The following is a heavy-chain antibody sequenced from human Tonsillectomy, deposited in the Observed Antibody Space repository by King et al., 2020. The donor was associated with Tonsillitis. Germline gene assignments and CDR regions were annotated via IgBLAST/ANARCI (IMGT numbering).Heavy chain of an antibody. D-gene: IGHD4-17*01. J-gene: IGHJ4*02. CDR1: GFIFNNYD. V-gene: IGHV3-30*18. CDR3: AKVYHDYGDYAISL. CDR2: ISYDGTKK. Sequence: VQLVESGGGVVQPGRSLRLSCVASGFIFNNYDMHWVRQAPGKGLEWVAGISYDGTKKYYADSVKGRFTISRDNSKNTLYLQMNSLRAEDTAVYFCAKVYHDYGDYAISLWGQGTLVTVSS.